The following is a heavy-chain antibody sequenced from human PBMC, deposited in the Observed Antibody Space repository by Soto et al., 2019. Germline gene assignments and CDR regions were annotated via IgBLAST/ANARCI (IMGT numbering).Heavy chain of an antibody. CDR2: IIPIFGTA. J-gene: IGHJ6*02. CDR3: ARGPASSVVPAAIRYYGMDV. V-gene: IGHV1-69*13. D-gene: IGHD2-2*02. CDR1: GGTFSSYA. Sequence: GASVKVSCKASGGTFSSYAISWVRQAPGQGLEWMGGIIPIFGTANYAQKFQGRVTITADESTSTAYMELSSLRSEDTAVYYCARGPASSVVPAAIRYYGMDVWGQGTTVTVSS.